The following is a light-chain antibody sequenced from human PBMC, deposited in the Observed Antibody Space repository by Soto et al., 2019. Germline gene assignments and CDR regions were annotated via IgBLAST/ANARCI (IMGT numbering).Light chain of an antibody. V-gene: IGLV2-14*01. Sequence: QSALTQPPSASGSPGQSVIISCTGTSSDVGGYNFVSWFQQHPGKAPKLMIYEVSNRPSGVSNRFSGSESGNTASLTISGLQAEDEAEYYCSSYTNNITWFGGGTKLTVL. CDR2: EVS. CDR3: SSYTNNITW. J-gene: IGLJ3*02. CDR1: SSDVGGYNF.